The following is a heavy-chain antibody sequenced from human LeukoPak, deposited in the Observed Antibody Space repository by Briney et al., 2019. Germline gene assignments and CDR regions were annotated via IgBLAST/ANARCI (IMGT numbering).Heavy chain of an antibody. Sequence: SETLSLTCTVSGGSISSGSYYWSWIRQPAGKGLEWIGRIYTSGSTNYNPSLKSRVTISVDTSKNQFSLKVSSVTAADTAVYYCARDSHGYCSGGSCYSGGWFDPWGQGTLVTVSS. V-gene: IGHV4-61*02. J-gene: IGHJ5*02. D-gene: IGHD2-15*01. CDR3: ARDSHGYCSGGSCYSGGWFDP. CDR2: IYTSGST. CDR1: GGSISSGSYY.